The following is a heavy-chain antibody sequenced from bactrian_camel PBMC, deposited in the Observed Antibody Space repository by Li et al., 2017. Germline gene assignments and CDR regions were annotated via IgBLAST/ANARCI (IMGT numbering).Heavy chain of an antibody. J-gene: IGHJ4*01. CDR3: AKASAGYSRGHYYKVMMYNL. CDR2: INTGIGGT. CDR1: GFTFRFYA. V-gene: IGHV3S42*01. Sequence: VQLVESGGGLVQPGGSLRLSCAASGFTFRFYAMSWVRQAPGKGLEWVSEINTGIGGTNYADSVKGRFTISRDNAKNTLSLQLSALKTEDTAMYYCAKASAGYSRGHYYKVMMYNLWGQGTQVTVS. D-gene: IGHD2*01.